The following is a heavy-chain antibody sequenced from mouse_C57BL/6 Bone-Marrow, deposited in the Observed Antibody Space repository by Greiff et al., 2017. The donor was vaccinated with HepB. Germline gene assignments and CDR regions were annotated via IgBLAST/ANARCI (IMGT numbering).Heavy chain of an antibody. CDR1: GFTFSNYW. V-gene: IGHV6-3*01. Sequence: EVKVEESGGGLVQPGGSMKLSCVASGFTFSNYWMNWVRQSPEKGLEWVAQIRLKSDNYATHYAESVKGRFTISRDDSKSSVYLQMNNLRAEDTGIYYCTVYEYDGVLFVYGRQGSLVTVCA. CDR2: IRLKSDNYAT. J-gene: IGHJ3*01. CDR3: TVYEYDGVLFVY. D-gene: IGHD2-4*01.